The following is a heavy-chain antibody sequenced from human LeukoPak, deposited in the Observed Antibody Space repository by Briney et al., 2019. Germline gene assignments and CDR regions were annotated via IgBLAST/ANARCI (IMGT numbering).Heavy chain of an antibody. CDR2: IRGKGYGGTT. CDR3: SGSTVREVPRLIYFDY. D-gene: IGHD1-26*01. Sequence: GGSLRLSCTGSGFKFGDYAIKWVRQAPGKGLEWVGFIRGKGYGGTTDYAASVKGRFSISRDDSRSIAYLQMNNLKPEDTGVYFCSGSTVREVPRLIYFDYWGQGTLVAVSS. J-gene: IGHJ4*02. CDR1: GFKFGDYA. V-gene: IGHV3-49*04.